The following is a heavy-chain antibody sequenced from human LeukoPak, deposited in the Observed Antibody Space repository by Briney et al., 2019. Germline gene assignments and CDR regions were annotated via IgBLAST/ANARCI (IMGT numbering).Heavy chain of an antibody. D-gene: IGHD3-3*01. CDR1: GFTFNVYS. Sequence: PGGSLRLSCAASGFTFNVYSMNWVRQAPGKGLEWVSFISSSLDSSMYYADSVKGRFTISRDNAKNSLYLQMSSLRAEDTAVYYCARGVRDILSGYYTDYYFYYMDVWGKGTTVTVSS. CDR2: ISSSLDSSM. V-gene: IGHV3-48*01. CDR3: ARGVRDILSGYYTDYYFYYMDV. J-gene: IGHJ6*03.